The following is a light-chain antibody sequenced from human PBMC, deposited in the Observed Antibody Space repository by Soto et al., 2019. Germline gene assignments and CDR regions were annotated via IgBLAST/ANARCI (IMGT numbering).Light chain of an antibody. CDR2: EVT. V-gene: IGLV2-14*01. J-gene: IGLJ1*01. CDR3: SSYTDNKNIPYV. CDR1: NGHVGSYKY. Sequence: QSVLSQPASASGVVGQSITISCNGTNGHVGSYKYVSWYQQHPGKAPKLMIYEVTNRPSGVSNRFSGSKSGNTASLTISGLRAEDEADYFCSSYTDNKNIPYVCGTGSKVRVL.